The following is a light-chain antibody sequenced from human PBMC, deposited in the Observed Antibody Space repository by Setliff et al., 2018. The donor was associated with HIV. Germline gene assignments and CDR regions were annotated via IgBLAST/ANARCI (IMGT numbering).Light chain of an antibody. CDR2: DAS. CDR3: QQSYSHPPT. J-gene: IGKJ1*01. Sequence: DIQMTQYPSSLSASVGDRVTVTCRASQRIATSLNWYEHKPGKAPKLLIYDASTLQSGVPSRFSGTGSGTDFTLTISGLQPEDFGLYLCQQSYSHPPTFGQGTKVDIK. CDR1: QRIATS. V-gene: IGKV1-39*01.